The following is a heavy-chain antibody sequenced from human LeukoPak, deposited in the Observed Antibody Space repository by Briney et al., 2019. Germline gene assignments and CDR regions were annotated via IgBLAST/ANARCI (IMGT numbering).Heavy chain of an antibody. CDR3: ARLGYPSGMDV. V-gene: IGHV3-7*05. Sequence: GGSLRLSCAASGFTFSSYWMGWVRQAPGKGLEWVANIMQDGSEKYYVDSVKGRFTTSRDNAKNSLYLQMNSLRAEDTAMYHCARLGYPSGMDVWGQGTTVTVSS. CDR1: GFTFSSYW. D-gene: IGHD2-15*01. J-gene: IGHJ6*02. CDR2: IMQDGSEK.